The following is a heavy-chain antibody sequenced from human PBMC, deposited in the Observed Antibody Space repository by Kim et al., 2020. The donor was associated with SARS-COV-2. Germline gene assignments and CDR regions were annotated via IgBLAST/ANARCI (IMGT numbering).Heavy chain of an antibody. D-gene: IGHD6-13*01. V-gene: IGHV3-23*01. CDR3: AKGTIAVASGYYFGMDV. CDR2: ISGSAGST. CDR1: GFTFSSYA. J-gene: IGHJ6*02. Sequence: GGSLRLSCAASGFTFSSYAMSWVRQAPGKGLEWVSTISGSAGSTYYADSVKGRFTISRDKSKNTLYLQMNSLRVEDTAVYYCAKGTIAVASGYYFGMDVWGQGTTVTVSS.